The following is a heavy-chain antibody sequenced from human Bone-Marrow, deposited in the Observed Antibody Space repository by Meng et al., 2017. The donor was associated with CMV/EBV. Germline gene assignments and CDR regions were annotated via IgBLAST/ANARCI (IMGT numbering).Heavy chain of an antibody. V-gene: IGHV3-30-3*01. Sequence: GESLKISCEGSGFTFSRYAMHWVRQAPGKGLEWVSVISYDGSNKYYADSVKGRFTISRDNSKNTLYLQMNSLRAEDTAVYYCARAFIGNCSGTSCYRYYYYYGMDVWGQGTTVTVSS. J-gene: IGHJ6*02. D-gene: IGHD2-2*01. CDR1: GFTFSRYA. CDR3: ARAFIGNCSGTSCYRYYYYYGMDV. CDR2: ISYDGSNK.